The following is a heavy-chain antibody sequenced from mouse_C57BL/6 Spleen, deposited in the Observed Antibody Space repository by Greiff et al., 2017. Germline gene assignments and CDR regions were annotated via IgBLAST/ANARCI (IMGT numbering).Heavy chain of an antibody. D-gene: IGHD2-1*01. Sequence: EVQLVESVAELVRPGASVKLSCTASGFNIKNTYMHWVKQRPEQGLEWIGRIDPANGNTKYAPKFPGKATITADTSSNTASLQLSRLTSEDTAIYFCAKRGGNCGASVDYWGQGTTLTVSS. CDR2: IDPANGNT. CDR3: AKRGGNCGASVDY. CDR1: GFNIKNTY. J-gene: IGHJ2*01. V-gene: IGHV14-3*01.